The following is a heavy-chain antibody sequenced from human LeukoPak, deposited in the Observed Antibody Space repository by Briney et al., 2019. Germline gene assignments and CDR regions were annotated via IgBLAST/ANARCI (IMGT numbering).Heavy chain of an antibody. CDR3: ARDLKAANTYYFDY. V-gene: IGHV3-66*01. J-gene: IGHJ4*02. CDR2: ISSAGTT. D-gene: IGHD6-13*01. Sequence: GGSLRLSCAASGFTVSSSYMSWVRQPPGKGLEWVSIISSAGTTYYADSVKGRFTISRDNSKNTVYLQVNSLRDEDTAVYYCARDLKAANTYYFDYWGQGTMVTVSS. CDR1: GFTVSSSY.